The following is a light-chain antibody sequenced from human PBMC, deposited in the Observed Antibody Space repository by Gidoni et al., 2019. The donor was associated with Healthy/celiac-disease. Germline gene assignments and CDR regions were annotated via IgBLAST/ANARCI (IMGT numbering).Light chain of an antibody. Sequence: DIQLTQSPSFLSASVGDRVTITCRASQGISSYLAWYQQKPGKAPKLLIYAASTLQSGVPSRFSGSGSGTGFTLTISSLQPEDFATYYCQQLNSYPPYTFXQXTKLEIK. V-gene: IGKV1-9*01. J-gene: IGKJ2*01. CDR2: AAS. CDR1: QGISSY. CDR3: QQLNSYPPYT.